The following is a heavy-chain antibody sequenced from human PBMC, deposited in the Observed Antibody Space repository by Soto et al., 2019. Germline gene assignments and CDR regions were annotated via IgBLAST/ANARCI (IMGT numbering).Heavy chain of an antibody. CDR2: IYFSGTT. V-gene: IGHV4-59*01. Sequence: SETLSLTCVVSGDSISGSYWSWIRQPPGKALEWIGYIYFSGTTYYNPSLQSRVTISVDSSKNQFSLKLTSLTAADTASYFCVRHTRGVSDYWGHGTLVTVSS. CDR1: GDSISGSY. CDR3: VRHTRGVSDY. J-gene: IGHJ4*01.